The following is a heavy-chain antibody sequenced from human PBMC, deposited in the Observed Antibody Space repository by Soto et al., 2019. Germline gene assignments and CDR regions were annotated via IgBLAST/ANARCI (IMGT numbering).Heavy chain of an antibody. D-gene: IGHD4-17*01. CDR3: AKDAISGDGVWLLDS. CDR2: LLRSGSTT. J-gene: IGHJ5*02. Sequence: XGSLRLASPAAGFTFSNYSMTWARQAPGKGLEWVSSLLRSGSTTYYADSVKGRFTISSDISASSLYLQMDRLRAEDTAVYYCAKDAISGDGVWLLDSWGQGTVVTVSS. V-gene: IGHV3-23*01. CDR1: GFTFSNYS.